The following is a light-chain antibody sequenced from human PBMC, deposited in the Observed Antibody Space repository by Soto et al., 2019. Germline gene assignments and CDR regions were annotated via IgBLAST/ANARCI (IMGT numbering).Light chain of an antibody. J-gene: IGLJ1*01. Sequence: QSVLTQPASVSGSLGQSITISCTATNNDISFFNYVSWYQQHSGKAPKLILYEVSCRPSGVSYRLSGSSSGTTASLTISGLQTEDEADYDCNSYTSSNALVFGTGTKGTVL. CDR1: NNDISFFNY. CDR2: EVS. CDR3: NSYTSSNALV. V-gene: IGLV2-14*01.